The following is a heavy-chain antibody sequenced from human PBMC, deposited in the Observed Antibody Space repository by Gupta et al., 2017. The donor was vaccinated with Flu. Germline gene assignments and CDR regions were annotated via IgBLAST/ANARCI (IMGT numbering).Heavy chain of an antibody. CDR1: GFTFSNAW. D-gene: IGHD1-26*01. CDR3: TTTGSGSYYGTH. J-gene: IGHJ4*02. Sequence: EVQLVESGGGLVKPGGSLRLSCAASGFTFSNAWMSWVRQAPGKGLEWVGRIKSKTDGGTTDYAAPVKGRFTISRDDSKKTLYLQMNSLKTEDTAVYYCTTTGSGSYYGTHWGQGTLVTVSS. V-gene: IGHV3-15*01. CDR2: IKSKTDGGTT.